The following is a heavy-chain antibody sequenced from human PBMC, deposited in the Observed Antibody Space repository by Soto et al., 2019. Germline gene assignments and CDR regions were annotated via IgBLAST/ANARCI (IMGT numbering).Heavy chain of an antibody. V-gene: IGHV4-34*01. D-gene: IGHD3-3*01. Sequence: SVTLSLTCAVYGGSFSCYYWSWIRQPPGKGLEWMGEINHSGSTDYNPSLKSRVTISVDTSKNQFSLKLSSVTAADTAVYYCARVNSXGVFWSGYPYYYYGMDVWGQGTTVTVSS. J-gene: IGHJ6*02. CDR1: GGSFSCYY. CDR2: INHSGST. CDR3: ARVNSXGVFWSGYPYYYYGMDV.